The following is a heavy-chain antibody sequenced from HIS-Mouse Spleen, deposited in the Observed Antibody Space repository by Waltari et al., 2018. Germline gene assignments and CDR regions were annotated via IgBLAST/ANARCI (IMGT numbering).Heavy chain of an antibody. CDR3: ARAPAPRYCTNGVCYHFDY. J-gene: IGHJ4*02. Sequence: EVQLVESGGGLVQPGGSLRLSCAASGFTFSSFWLPWVRQAPGPALVWVSRINSDGSSTSYADSVKGRFTISRDNAKNTLYLQMNSLRAEDTAVYYCARAPAPRYCTNGVCYHFDYWGQGTLVTVSS. D-gene: IGHD2-8*01. CDR1: GFTFSSFW. CDR2: INSDGSST. V-gene: IGHV3-74*01.